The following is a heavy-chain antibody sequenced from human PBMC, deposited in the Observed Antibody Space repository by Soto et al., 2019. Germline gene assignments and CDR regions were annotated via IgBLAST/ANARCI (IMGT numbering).Heavy chain of an antibody. CDR3: AKWNGYGDH. J-gene: IGHJ4*02. CDR2: VSGGSGTT. D-gene: IGHD1-1*01. Sequence: EVQLLESGGGLVQPGGSLRLSXAXXXXSFSTYGVTWVRQAPGKGLEWVSGVSGGSGTTHYADSVKGRFTITGDTSKNTVYLQMNSLRVEDTAVYYCAKWNGYGDHWGQGTLVTVSS. CDR1: XXSFSTYG. V-gene: IGHV3-23*01.